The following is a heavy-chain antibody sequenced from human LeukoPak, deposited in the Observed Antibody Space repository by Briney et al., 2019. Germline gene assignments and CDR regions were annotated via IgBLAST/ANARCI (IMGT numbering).Heavy chain of an antibody. J-gene: IGHJ6*02. Sequence: GGSLRLSCAASGFTFSSYWMSWVRQAPGKGLEWVANIKQGGSEKYYMDSVKGRFTISRDNAKNSLCLQMNSLRAEDTAVYYCARDEHIVVVTAIFGYYYGMDVWGQGTTVTVSS. V-gene: IGHV3-7*03. CDR3: ARDEHIVVVTAIFGYYYGMDV. D-gene: IGHD2-21*02. CDR1: GFTFSSYW. CDR2: IKQGGSEK.